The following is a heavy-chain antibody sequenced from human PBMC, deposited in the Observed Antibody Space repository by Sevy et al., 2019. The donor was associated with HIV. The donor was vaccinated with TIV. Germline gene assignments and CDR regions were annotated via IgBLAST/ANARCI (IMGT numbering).Heavy chain of an antibody. CDR1: GFTFSSYS. J-gene: IGHJ3*02. D-gene: IGHD2-2*02. CDR3: ARNNCSITNCYMGDVFDI. CDR2: ISGISNYI. V-gene: IGHV3-21*01. Sequence: GGSLRLSCAASGFTFSSYSMNWVRQAPGKGLEWVSSISGISNYIYYVDSMKGRFTVSRDNARNSLYLQMNSLIAEDKAVYYCARNNCSITNCYMGDVFDIWGQGTMVPVSS.